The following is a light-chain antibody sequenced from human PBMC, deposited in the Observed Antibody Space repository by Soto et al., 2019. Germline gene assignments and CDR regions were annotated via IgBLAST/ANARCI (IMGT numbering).Light chain of an antibody. J-gene: IGKJ1*01. Sequence: IQRTQSPSSRCASVGDRVTITCRASQGISNYLAWYQQKPGKVPKLLIYAASTLQSGVPSRFSGSGSGTDFTPTISSLQPEDVATYYCQKYNSAPQTFGQGTKVDMK. V-gene: IGKV1-27*01. CDR3: QKYNSAPQT. CDR1: QGISNY. CDR2: AAS.